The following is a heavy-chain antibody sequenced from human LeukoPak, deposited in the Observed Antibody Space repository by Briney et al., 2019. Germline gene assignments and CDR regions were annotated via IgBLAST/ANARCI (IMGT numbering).Heavy chain of an antibody. D-gene: IGHD1-26*01. J-gene: IGHJ5*02. CDR2: ISYDGSNK. CDR1: GFTFSSYA. Sequence: HPGGSLRLSCAASGFTFSSYAMHWVRQAPGKGLEWVAVISYDGSNKYYADSVKGRFTISRDNSKNTLYLQMNSLRAEDTAVYYCAREGKWELLHDWFDPWGQGTLVTVSS. V-gene: IGHV3-30-3*01. CDR3: AREGKWELLHDWFDP.